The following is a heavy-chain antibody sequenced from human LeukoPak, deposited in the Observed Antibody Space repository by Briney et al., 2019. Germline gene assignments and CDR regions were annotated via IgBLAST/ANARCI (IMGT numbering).Heavy chain of an antibody. CDR1: GGSISSGGYY. J-gene: IGHJ5*02. CDR3: ARLDSGYVQPTPQLGPLVST. D-gene: IGHD5-12*01. Sequence: SETLSLTCNVSGGSISSGGYYWTWVRQPPGKGLELIGFTYASGTTYYNPSLKKRVTISVHGSKNQFSLKLSSVTAADTAVYYCARLDSGYVQPTPQLGPLVSTWGQGTLVTVSS. V-gene: IGHV4-30-2*01. CDR2: TYASGTT.